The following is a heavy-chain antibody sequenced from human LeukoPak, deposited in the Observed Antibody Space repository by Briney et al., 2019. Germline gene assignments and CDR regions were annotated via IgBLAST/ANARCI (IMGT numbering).Heavy chain of an antibody. D-gene: IGHD1-26*01. CDR2: INPNSGGT. J-gene: IGHJ4*02. CDR3: ARGSPRELSDY. CDR1: GYTFTSYY. Sequence: ASVKVSCKASGYTFTSYYLSWVRQAPGQGLEWMGRINPNSGGTNYAQKFQGRVTMTRDTSISTAYMELSRLRSDDTAVYYCARGSPRELSDYWGQGTLVTVSS. V-gene: IGHV1-2*06.